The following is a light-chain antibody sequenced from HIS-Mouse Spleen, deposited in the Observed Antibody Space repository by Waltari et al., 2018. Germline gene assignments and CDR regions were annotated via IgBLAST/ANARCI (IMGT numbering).Light chain of an antibody. J-gene: IGLJ2*01. CDR2: KDS. CDR1: VLAKKY. Sequence: SYELTQPSSVSVSPGQTARITCSGAVLAKKYARWFQQKPGQAPGLVIYKDSERPSGIPERFSGSSSGTTVTLTISGAQVEDEADYYCYSAADNNVVFGGGTKLTVL. V-gene: IGLV3-27*01. CDR3: YSAADNNVV.